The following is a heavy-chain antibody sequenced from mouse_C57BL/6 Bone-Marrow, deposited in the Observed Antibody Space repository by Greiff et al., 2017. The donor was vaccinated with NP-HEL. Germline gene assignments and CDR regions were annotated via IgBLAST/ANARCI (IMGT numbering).Heavy chain of an antibody. D-gene: IGHD1-1*01. Sequence: EVKVEESGEGLVKPGGSLKLSCAASGFTFSSYAMSWVRQTPEKRLEWVAYISSGGDYIYYADTVKGRFTISRDNARNTLYLQMSSLKSEDTAMYYCTRGEVYGSSYLWYFDVWGTGTTVTVSS. J-gene: IGHJ1*03. CDR1: GFTFSSYA. CDR2: ISSGGDYI. CDR3: TRGEVYGSSYLWYFDV. V-gene: IGHV5S21*01.